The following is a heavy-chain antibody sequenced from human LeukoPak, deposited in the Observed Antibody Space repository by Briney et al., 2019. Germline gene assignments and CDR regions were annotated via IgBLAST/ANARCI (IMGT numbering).Heavy chain of an antibody. CDR2: INPNSGGT. CDR3: ARGQQLDDFEN. D-gene: IGHD6-13*01. CDR1: GYTFTGYF. V-gene: IGHV1-2*06. J-gene: IGHJ4*02. Sequence: ASVKVSCKASGYTFTGYFMHWVLQVPGQGLEWMGRINPNSGGTNYAQKFQGRVTMTRDTSINTGYMELSRLRSDDTAVYYCARGQQLDDFENWGQGTLVTVSS.